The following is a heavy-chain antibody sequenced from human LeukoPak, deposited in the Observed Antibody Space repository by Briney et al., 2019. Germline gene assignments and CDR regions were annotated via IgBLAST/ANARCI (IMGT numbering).Heavy chain of an antibody. CDR2: IYYSGSS. V-gene: IGHV4-59*08. CDR1: GGSISSYY. CDR3: ARSVYSRSPGP. D-gene: IGHD6-13*01. J-gene: IGHJ5*02. Sequence: PSETLSLTCTVSGGSISSYYWSWIRQPPGKGLEWIGYIYYSGSSNYNPSLKSRVTISVDTSKNQFSLKLNSVTPEDTAVYYCARSVYSRSPGPWGQGTLVTVSS.